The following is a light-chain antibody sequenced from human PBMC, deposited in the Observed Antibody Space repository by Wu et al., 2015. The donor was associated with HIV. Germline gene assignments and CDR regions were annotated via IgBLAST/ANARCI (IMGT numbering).Light chain of an antibody. Sequence: DIQMTQSPSTLSASVGDRVTITCRASQSISSWLAWYQQKPGKPPKVLNYAASTLQSGVPSRFSGSGSGTDFTLTISSLQPEDVATYYCQKYNTAPWTFGQGTKVEMK. CDR2: AAS. CDR1: QSISSW. CDR3: QKYNTAPWT. J-gene: IGKJ1*01. V-gene: IGKV1-27*01.